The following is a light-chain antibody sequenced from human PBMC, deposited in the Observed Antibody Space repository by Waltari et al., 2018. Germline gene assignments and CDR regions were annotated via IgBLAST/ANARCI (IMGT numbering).Light chain of an antibody. CDR2: DAS. J-gene: IGKJ4*01. Sequence: EIVLTQSPATLSLSPGERATLPCSASQSVSSYLAWYQQKPGQAPRLLIYDASNRATGIPARFSGSGSGTDFTLTISSLEPEDFAVYYCQQRSNWPRLTFGGGTKVEIK. V-gene: IGKV3-11*01. CDR1: QSVSSY. CDR3: QQRSNWPRLT.